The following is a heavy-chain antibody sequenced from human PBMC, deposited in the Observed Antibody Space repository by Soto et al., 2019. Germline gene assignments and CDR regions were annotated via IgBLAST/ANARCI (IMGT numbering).Heavy chain of an antibody. J-gene: IGHJ4*02. CDR3: AKDSSYYDSSGPSDY. CDR1: GFTFSSYG. CDR2: ISYDGSNK. D-gene: IGHD3-22*01. V-gene: IGHV3-30*18. Sequence: PGGSLRLSCAACGFTFSSYGMHWVRQAPCKGLEWVAVISYDGSNKYYADSVKGRFTISRDNSKNTLYLQMNSLRAEDTAVYYCAKDSSYYDSSGPSDYWGQRTLVTVCS.